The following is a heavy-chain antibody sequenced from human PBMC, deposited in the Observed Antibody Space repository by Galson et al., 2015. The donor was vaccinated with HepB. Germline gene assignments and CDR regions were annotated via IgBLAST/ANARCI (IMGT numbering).Heavy chain of an antibody. CDR3: AKCSIAAAGTGYYFDY. CDR2: ISGSGGGT. J-gene: IGHJ4*02. V-gene: IGHV3-23*01. CDR1: GFTFRSYA. Sequence: SLRLSCAASGFTFRSYAMSWVRRAPGKGLEWVSAISGSGGGTNYADSVKGRFTISRDNSKNTLYLQMNSLRAEDTAVYYCAKCSIAAAGTGYYFDYWGQGTLVTVSS. D-gene: IGHD6-13*01.